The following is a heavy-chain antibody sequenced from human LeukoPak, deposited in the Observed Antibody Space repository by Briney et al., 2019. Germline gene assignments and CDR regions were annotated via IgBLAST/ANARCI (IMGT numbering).Heavy chain of an antibody. CDR2: IYYTGTT. CDR3: ARALNNRYFDL. V-gene: IGHV4-59*01. J-gene: IGHJ2*01. Sequence: SETLSLTCSVSGVSISSYFWSWIRQPPGKELEWIGYIYYTGTTNYNPPLKSRVTMSVDTSKGQFSLKLSSVTAADTAVYYCARALNNRYFDLWGRGTLVTVSS. D-gene: IGHD1/OR15-1a*01. CDR1: GVSISSYF.